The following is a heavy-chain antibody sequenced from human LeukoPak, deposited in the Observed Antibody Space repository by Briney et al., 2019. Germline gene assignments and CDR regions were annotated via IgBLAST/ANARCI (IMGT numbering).Heavy chain of an antibody. CDR1: GFTFSSYA. D-gene: IGHD3-22*01. CDR2: ISGSGGST. Sequence: RSGGSLRLSCAASGFTFSSYAMSWVRQAPGKGLEWVSAISGSGGSTYYADSVKGRFTISRDNSKNTLYLQMNGLRAEDTAVYYCAKGYETYYYDSSGYSYFDYWGQGTLVTVSS. J-gene: IGHJ4*02. V-gene: IGHV3-23*01. CDR3: AKGYETYYYDSSGYSYFDY.